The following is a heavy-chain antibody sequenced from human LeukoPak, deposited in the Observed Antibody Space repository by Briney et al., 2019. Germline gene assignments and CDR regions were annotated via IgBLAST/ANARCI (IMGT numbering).Heavy chain of an antibody. V-gene: IGHV3-23*01. CDR2: ISGSGGSI. CDR1: GFTFSSYA. J-gene: IGHJ4*02. CDR3: AKEGYYDSSGPFDY. D-gene: IGHD3-22*01. Sequence: GGSLRLSCAASGFTFSSYAMSWVRQAPGKGLEWVSGISGSGGSIYYADSVKGRSTISRDNSKNTLYLQMNSLRAEDTAVYYCAKEGYYDSSGPFDYWGQGTLVTVSS.